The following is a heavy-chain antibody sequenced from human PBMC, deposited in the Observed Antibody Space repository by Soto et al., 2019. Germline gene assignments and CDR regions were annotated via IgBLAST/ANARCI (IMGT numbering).Heavy chain of an antibody. CDR2: INHSGST. J-gene: IGHJ6*02. CDR3: ARGRRYSSTSCYTGVGEYYYYYYGMDV. D-gene: IGHD2-2*02. CDR1: GGSFSGYY. V-gene: IGHV4-34*01. Sequence: SETLSLTCAVYGGSFSGYYWSWIRQPPGKGLEWIGEINHSGSTNYNPSLKSRVTISVDTSKNQFSLKLSSVTAADTAVYYCARGRRYSSTSCYTGVGEYYYYYYGMDVWGQGTTVTVSS.